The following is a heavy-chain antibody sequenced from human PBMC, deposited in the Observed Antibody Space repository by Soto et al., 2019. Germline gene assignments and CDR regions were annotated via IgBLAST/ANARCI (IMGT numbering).Heavy chain of an antibody. CDR1: GFTFGNAW. V-gene: IGHV3-15*07. D-gene: IGHD6-19*01. Sequence: PGGSLSLSSAASGFTFGNAWMNWVRQAPGKGLEWVGRIKSKTDGGTTDYAAPVKGRFTISRDDSKNTLYLQMNSLKTEDTAVYYCTTGYSSGWYFDYWGQGTQVTVSS. CDR3: TTGYSSGWYFDY. J-gene: IGHJ4*02. CDR2: IKSKTDGGTT.